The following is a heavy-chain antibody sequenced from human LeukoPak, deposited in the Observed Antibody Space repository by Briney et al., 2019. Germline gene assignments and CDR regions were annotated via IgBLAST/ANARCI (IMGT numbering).Heavy chain of an antibody. D-gene: IGHD4-23*01. V-gene: IGHV4-61*08. Sequence: SQTLSLTCTVSGGSISSGGYYWSWIRQHPGKGLEWIGYIYSSGRTTYNPSLKSRLTISVDTSENQFSLRLTSVTAADTAVYYCARDYGGKFDYWGQGTLVTVSS. J-gene: IGHJ4*02. CDR3: ARDYGGKFDY. CDR1: GGSISSGGYY. CDR2: IYSSGRT.